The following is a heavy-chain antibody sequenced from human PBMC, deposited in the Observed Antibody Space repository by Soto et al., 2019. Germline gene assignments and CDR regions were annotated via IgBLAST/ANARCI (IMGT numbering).Heavy chain of an antibody. Sequence: SETLSLTCTVSGGTVSSGSYYWSWIRQPPGKGLEWIVYIYYSGSTNDNPPLKSRVTISVDTSKNQFSQKLSSVTAADTAVYYCAREGGVYDSSGRFQHWGQGTLVTVSS. CDR3: AREGGVYDSSGRFQH. D-gene: IGHD3-22*01. CDR2: IYYSGST. CDR1: GGTVSSGSYY. J-gene: IGHJ1*01. V-gene: IGHV4-61*01.